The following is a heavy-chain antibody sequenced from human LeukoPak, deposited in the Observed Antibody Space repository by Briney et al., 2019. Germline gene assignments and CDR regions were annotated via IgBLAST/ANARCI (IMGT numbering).Heavy chain of an antibody. J-gene: IGHJ3*02. CDR2: ISAYNGNT. Sequence: GASVKVSCKASGYTFTSYGISWVRQAPGQGLEWMGWISAYNGNTNYAQKLQGRVTMTTDTSTSTAYMELRSLRSDDTAVYYCARLWFGELPEAFDIWGQGTMVTVSS. CDR3: ARLWFGELPEAFDI. V-gene: IGHV1-18*01. CDR1: GYTFTSYG. D-gene: IGHD3-10*01.